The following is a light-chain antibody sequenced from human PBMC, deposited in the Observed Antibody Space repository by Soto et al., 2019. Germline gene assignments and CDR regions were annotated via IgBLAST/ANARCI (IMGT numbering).Light chain of an antibody. J-gene: IGKJ1*01. CDR1: QDIITE. CDR2: ATS. CDR3: LQDYNYPRT. Sequence: ALQMTQSPSSLSASVGDRVTITCRASQDIITELGWYQQKPGKATKLLIYATSTLQSGVPSRFSGSGSGTDFTLTISSLQPEDFATYYCLQDYNYPRTFGQGTKVEIK. V-gene: IGKV1-6*01.